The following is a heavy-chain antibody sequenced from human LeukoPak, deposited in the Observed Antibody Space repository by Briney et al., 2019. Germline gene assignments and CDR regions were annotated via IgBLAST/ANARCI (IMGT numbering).Heavy chain of an antibody. Sequence: GGSPRLSCAASGFTVSSSYMSWVRQAPGKGLEWVSVIYSGGTTSYADSVKGRFTISRDNSKNTLYLQMNSLRVEDTAVYYCARDHRGTYYYYYMDVWAKGPRSPSP. CDR2: IYSGGTT. V-gene: IGHV3-66*01. J-gene: IGHJ6*03. D-gene: IGHD1-1*01. CDR1: GFTVSSSY. CDR3: ARDHRGTYYYYYMDV.